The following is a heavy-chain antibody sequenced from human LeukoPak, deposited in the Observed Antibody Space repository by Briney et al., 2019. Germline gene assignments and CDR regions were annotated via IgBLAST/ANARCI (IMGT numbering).Heavy chain of an antibody. D-gene: IGHD4-17*01. CDR3: ARGLDDYGDYGDYYYYYMDV. Sequence: PSETLSLTCAVYGGSFSGYYWSWIRQPPGKGLEWIGEINHSGSTNYNPSLKSRVTISVDTSKNQFSRKLSSVTAADTAVYYCARGLDDYGDYGDYYYYYMDVWGKRTTVTVSS. CDR2: INHSGST. V-gene: IGHV4-34*01. J-gene: IGHJ6*03. CDR1: GGSFSGYY.